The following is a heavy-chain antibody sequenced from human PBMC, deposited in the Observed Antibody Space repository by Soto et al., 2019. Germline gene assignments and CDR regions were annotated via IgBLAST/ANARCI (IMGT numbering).Heavy chain of an antibody. CDR2: IYYSGST. Sequence: SETLSLTCTVSGGSISSGSYYWSWIRQHPGKGLEWIGYIYYSGSTYYNPSLKSRVTISVDTSKNQFSLKLSSVTAAGTAVYYCARGYYDSSGYYFDYWGQGTLVTVSS. V-gene: IGHV4-31*03. J-gene: IGHJ4*02. CDR1: GGSISSGSYY. D-gene: IGHD3-22*01. CDR3: ARGYYDSSGYYFDY.